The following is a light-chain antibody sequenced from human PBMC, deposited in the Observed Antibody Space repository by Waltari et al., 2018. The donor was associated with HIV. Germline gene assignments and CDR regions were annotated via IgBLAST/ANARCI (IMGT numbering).Light chain of an antibody. CDR1: KAISNS. CDR2: AAS. J-gene: IGKJ4*01. Sequence: DIQMTQSPSSLSASVGDRVTITCRASKAISNSLAWYQQKPGKAPKLLLYAASRLESGVPSRVSGSRSGTYYALTISSLQPEDFAVYFCQQYCSPPPLTFGGGTKVEIK. CDR3: QQYCSPPPLT. V-gene: IGKV1-NL1*01.